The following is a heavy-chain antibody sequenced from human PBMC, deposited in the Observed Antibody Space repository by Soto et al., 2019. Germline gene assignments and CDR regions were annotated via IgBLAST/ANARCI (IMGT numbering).Heavy chain of an antibody. CDR1: GGSISSYY. Sequence: PSETLALTCTVSGGSISSYYWSWIRQPPGKGLEWIGYIYYSGSTNYNPPLKSRVTISVDTSKNQFSLKLSSVTAADTAVYYCARADIQLGAGYYYYGMDVWGQGTTVTVSS. D-gene: IGHD5-18*01. CDR2: IYYSGST. J-gene: IGHJ6*02. CDR3: ARADIQLGAGYYYYGMDV. V-gene: IGHV4-59*12.